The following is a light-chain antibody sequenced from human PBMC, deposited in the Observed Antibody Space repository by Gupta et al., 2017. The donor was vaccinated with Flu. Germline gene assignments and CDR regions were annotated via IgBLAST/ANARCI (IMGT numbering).Light chain of an antibody. CDR2: EVY. Sequence: SIPLSCTGTSSDVGHHNFVSWYQHHPGKAPKLIIFEVYNRPSGISNLFSGSKSGNTASLTVSILQAEDEADYACASYTDTGGRMFGGGTKLTVL. CDR1: SSDVGHHNF. J-gene: IGLJ3*02. CDR3: ASYTDTGGRM. V-gene: IGLV2-14*01.